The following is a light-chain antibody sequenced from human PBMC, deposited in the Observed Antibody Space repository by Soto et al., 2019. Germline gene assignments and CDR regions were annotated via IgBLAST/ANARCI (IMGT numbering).Light chain of an antibody. CDR2: GAS. J-gene: IGKJ5*01. CDR1: QSVSSY. V-gene: IGKV3-15*01. CDR3: QQYHNWPLIT. Sequence: EIVLTQSPATLSLSPGERATLSCRSSQSVSSYLVWYQQKRGQAPRLIIYGASTRVTGTPGRFSGGGSGADYFLTIRSLQSEDFAVYYCQQYHNWPLITFGQGTRREIK.